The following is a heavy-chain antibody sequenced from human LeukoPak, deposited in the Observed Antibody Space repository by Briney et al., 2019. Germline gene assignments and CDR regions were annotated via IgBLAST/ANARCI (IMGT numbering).Heavy chain of an antibody. CDR2: MNPKSGNT. CDR3: ARVDGSPDY. CDR1: GYTFTRYD. D-gene: IGHD2-15*01. J-gene: IGHJ4*02. Sequence: ASVKVSCKASGYTFTRYDIIWVRQATGQGLEWMGWMNPKSGNTGHAQKLQGRVTITRDTSISTVYMELSSLRSEDTAVYFCARVDGSPDYWGQGTLVTVSS. V-gene: IGHV1-8*03.